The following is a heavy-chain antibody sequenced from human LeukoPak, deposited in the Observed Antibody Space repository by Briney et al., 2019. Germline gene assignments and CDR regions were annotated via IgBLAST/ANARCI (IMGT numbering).Heavy chain of an antibody. CDR1: GFTFSSYS. CDR2: ISSSSSYI. D-gene: IGHD3-10*01. J-gene: IGHJ4*02. CDR3: ARFMVRGVISFDY. V-gene: IGHV3-21*01. Sequence: GGSLRLSCAASGFTFSSYSMNWVRQAPGKGLEWVSSISSSSSYIYYADSVKGRFTISRDNAKNSLYLQMNSLRAEDTAVYYCARFMVRGVISFDYWGQGTLVTVSS.